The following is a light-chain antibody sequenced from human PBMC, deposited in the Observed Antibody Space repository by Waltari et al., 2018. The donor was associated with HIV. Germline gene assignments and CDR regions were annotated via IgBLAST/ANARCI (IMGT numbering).Light chain of an antibody. CDR2: EVT. Sequence: QSALPQPASVSGSPGQSITISCTGTSSDVGSADIVSWYQQHPGKAPKLMIYEVTKRPSGVSNRFSGSKSGNTASLTISGLQAEDEADYYCCSYAGSSFYVFGAGTKVTVL. V-gene: IGLV2-23*02. J-gene: IGLJ1*01. CDR3: CSYAGSSFYV. CDR1: SSDVGSADI.